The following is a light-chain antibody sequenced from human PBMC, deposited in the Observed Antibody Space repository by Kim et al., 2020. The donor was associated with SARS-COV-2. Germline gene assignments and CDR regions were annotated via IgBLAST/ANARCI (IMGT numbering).Light chain of an antibody. Sequence: VSPGQTASITCSGDKLGDKYACWYHQKPGQSPVLVIYQDSKRPSGIPERFSGSNSGNTATLTISGTQAMDEADYYCQAWDSSTVVFGGGTQLTVL. CDR2: QDS. V-gene: IGLV3-1*01. CDR3: QAWDSSTVV. CDR1: KLGDKY. J-gene: IGLJ2*01.